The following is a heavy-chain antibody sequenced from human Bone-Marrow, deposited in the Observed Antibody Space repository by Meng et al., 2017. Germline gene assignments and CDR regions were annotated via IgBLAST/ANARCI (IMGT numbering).Heavy chain of an antibody. CDR2: ISYDGSNK. Sequence: GESLKISCAASGFTFSSYAMHWVHQAPGKGLEWVAVISYDGSNKYYADSVKGRFTISRDNSKNTLYLQMNSLRAEDTAVYYCARVHHPPDSSGWLYYFDYWGQGTLVTVSS. J-gene: IGHJ4*02. CDR1: GFTFSSYA. CDR3: ARVHHPPDSSGWLYYFDY. D-gene: IGHD6-19*01. V-gene: IGHV3-30*04.